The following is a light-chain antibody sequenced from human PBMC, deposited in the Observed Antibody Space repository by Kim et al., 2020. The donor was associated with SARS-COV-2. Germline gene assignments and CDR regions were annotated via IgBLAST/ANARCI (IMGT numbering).Light chain of an antibody. J-gene: IGKJ1*01. Sequence: AVGDKVTITCRASQSVSSWLAGYQQKPGKAPNLLIYKASSLDSGVPSRFSGGGSGTEFSLTINSLQPDDFATYYCQQYSSYPPRTFGQGTKVDIK. CDR3: QQYSSYPPRT. CDR2: KAS. CDR1: QSVSSW. V-gene: IGKV1-5*03.